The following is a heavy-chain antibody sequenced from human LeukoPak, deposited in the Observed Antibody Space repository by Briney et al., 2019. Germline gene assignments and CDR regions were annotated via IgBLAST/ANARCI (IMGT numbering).Heavy chain of an antibody. CDR3: AKARSSGWYKGGFDY. Sequence: GGSLRLSCAASGFTFSSYGMHWVRQAPGKGLEWVAVIWYDGSNKYYADSVKGRFTISRDNSKNTLYLQMNSLSADDTALYYCAKARSSGWYKGGFDYWGQGTLVTVSS. V-gene: IGHV3-33*06. D-gene: IGHD6-19*01. CDR2: IWYDGSNK. CDR1: GFTFSSYG. J-gene: IGHJ4*02.